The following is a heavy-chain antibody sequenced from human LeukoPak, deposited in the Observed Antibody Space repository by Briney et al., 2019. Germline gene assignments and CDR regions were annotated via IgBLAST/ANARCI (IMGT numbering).Heavy chain of an antibody. J-gene: IGHJ6*02. CDR2: ISAYSGNT. CDR1: GFTFTSYG. Sequence: ASVKVSCKTSGFTFTSYGFSWVRQTPGQWLELMGWISAYSGNTNFEQKLQCRVTMTTDTSTSTAYMELRSLRSDDTAVYYCARHGVEMATYYYYAIEVWGQGTTVTVPS. CDR3: ARHGVEMATYYYYAIEV. V-gene: IGHV1-18*04. D-gene: IGHD5-24*01.